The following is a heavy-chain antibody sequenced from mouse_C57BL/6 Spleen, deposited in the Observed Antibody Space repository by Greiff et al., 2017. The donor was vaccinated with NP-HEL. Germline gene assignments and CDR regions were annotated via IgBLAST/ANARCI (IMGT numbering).Heavy chain of an antibody. CDR1: GYTFTDYY. CDR3: ARGDGNYITWFAY. Sequence: EVQLQQSGPELVKPGASVKISCKASGYTFTDYYMNWVKQSHGKSLEWIGDINPNNGGTSYNQKFMGKATLTVDKSSTTAYMELRSLTSEDSAVYYCARGDGNYITWFAYWGQRTLVTVSA. D-gene: IGHD2-1*01. CDR2: INPNNGGT. J-gene: IGHJ3*01. V-gene: IGHV1-26*01.